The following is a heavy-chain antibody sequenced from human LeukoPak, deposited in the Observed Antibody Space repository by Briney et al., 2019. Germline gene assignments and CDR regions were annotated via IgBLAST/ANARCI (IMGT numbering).Heavy chain of an antibody. V-gene: IGHV3-33*08. J-gene: IGHJ6*02. CDR3: ARDRSTTWYVNYYYYGMDV. CDR1: GFTFSSYA. Sequence: SGGSLRLSCEASGFTFSSYAMTWVRQAPGKGLEWVAVIWYDGSKKYYADSVKGRLTVSRDNSKNTLYLQMNSLRAEDTAVYYCARDRSTTWYVNYYYYGMDVWGQGTTVTVSS. CDR2: IWYDGSKK. D-gene: IGHD6-13*01.